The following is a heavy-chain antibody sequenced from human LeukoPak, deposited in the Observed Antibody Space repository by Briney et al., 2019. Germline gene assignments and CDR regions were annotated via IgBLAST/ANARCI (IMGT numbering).Heavy chain of an antibody. J-gene: IGHJ4*02. D-gene: IGHD5-12*01. CDR3: ARARDGLRLPLGFDS. Sequence: ASVKVSCKASGYTFTSYYMHWVRQAPGQGLEWMGIINPSGGSTSYAQKFQGRVTMTRDTSTSTGYMELSSLRSEDTAGYYCARARDGLRLPLGFDSWAREPWSPSPQ. V-gene: IGHV1-46*01. CDR1: GYTFTSYY. CDR2: INPSGGST.